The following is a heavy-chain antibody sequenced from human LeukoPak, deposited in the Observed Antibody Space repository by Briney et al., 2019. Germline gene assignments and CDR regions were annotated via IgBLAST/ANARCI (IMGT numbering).Heavy chain of an antibody. CDR2: ISDGGGSR. J-gene: IGHJ6*03. Sequence: GGSLRLSCAASGFTFSSYAMNWVRQAPGKGLEWVSVISDGGGSRYYAASVKGRFTISRDNAKNSLYLQMNSLRAEDTAVYYCARNPGGSGSYYKPNYYYYYMDVWGKGTTVTVSS. CDR3: ARNPGGSGSYYKPNYYYYYMDV. V-gene: IGHV3-23*01. D-gene: IGHD3-10*01. CDR1: GFTFSSYA.